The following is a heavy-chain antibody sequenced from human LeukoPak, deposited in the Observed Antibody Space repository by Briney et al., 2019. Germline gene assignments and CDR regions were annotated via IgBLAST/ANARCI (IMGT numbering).Heavy chain of an antibody. Sequence: GGSLRLSCAASGFTFSDYYMNWIRQAPGKGLEWISTISRSSSYTNYADSVKGRFSISRDNAKNSLYLQMNSLGAEDTAVYYCAGGIAVAGTGFFDYWGQGTLVTVSS. V-gene: IGHV3-11*03. D-gene: IGHD6-19*01. CDR1: GFTFSDYY. CDR3: AGGIAVAGTGFFDY. CDR2: ISRSSSYT. J-gene: IGHJ4*02.